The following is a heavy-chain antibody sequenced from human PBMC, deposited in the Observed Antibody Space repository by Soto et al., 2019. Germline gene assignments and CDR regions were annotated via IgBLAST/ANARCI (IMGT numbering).Heavy chain of an antibody. J-gene: IGHJ4*02. CDR2: ISSSGGST. CDR3: AKVPATVVTPNYFDC. D-gene: IGHD4-17*01. V-gene: IGHV3-23*01. CDR1: GFSFSSYA. Sequence: HPGGSLRLSCAASGFSFSSYALSWVRQAPGKGLEWVSAISSSGGSTYYADSVKGRFTISRDNSKNTLYLHMNSLRAEDAAVYYCAKVPATVVTPNYFDCWGQGTLVTVSS.